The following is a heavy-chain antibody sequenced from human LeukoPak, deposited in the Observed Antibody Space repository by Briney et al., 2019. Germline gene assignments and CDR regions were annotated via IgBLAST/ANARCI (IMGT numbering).Heavy chain of an antibody. CDR1: GFTFSNYG. J-gene: IGHJ4*02. D-gene: IGHD4-17*01. CDR3: AKDLAGGDYTS. CDR2: IGYDGSKK. Sequence: GGSLRLSCEASGFTFSNYGIHWVRQAPGKGLEWVAIIGYDGSKKYYADTVKGRFTISRDNSKSTLYLQMNSLTVEDTALYYCAKDLAGGDYTSWGQGTLVTVSS. V-gene: IGHV3-30*02.